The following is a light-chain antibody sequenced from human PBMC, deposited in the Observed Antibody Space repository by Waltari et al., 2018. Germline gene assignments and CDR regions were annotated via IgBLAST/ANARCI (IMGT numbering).Light chain of an antibody. CDR3: QVWDNFSNHVI. Sequence: SYWLFQPPSVSVAPGQTARITCGGKDIGSKRVQWYQQKPGQAPVLVVSDDSDRPSGIPERFSGSKPGNTATLTINRVEAGDEADYYCQVWDNFSNHVIFGGGTKLTVL. CDR2: DDS. CDR1: DIGSKR. V-gene: IGLV3-21*02. J-gene: IGLJ2*01.